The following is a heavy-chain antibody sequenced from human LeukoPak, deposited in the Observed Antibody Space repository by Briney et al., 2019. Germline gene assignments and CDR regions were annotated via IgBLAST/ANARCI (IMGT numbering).Heavy chain of an antibody. D-gene: IGHD6-13*01. CDR2: IIPIFGTA. J-gene: IGHJ6*03. CDR1: GGTFSSYA. V-gene: IGHV1-69*05. CDR3: ARAVPYSSRGGHYYYYYMDV. Sequence: SVKVSCKASGGTFSSYAISWVRQAPGQGLEWMGGIIPIFGTANYAQKFQGRVTITTDESTSTAYMELSSLRSEDTAVYYCARAVPYSSRGGHYYYYYMDVWGKGTTVTVSS.